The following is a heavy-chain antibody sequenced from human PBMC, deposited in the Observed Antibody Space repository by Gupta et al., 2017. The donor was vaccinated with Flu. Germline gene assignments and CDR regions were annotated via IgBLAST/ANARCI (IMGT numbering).Heavy chain of an antibody. Sequence: SGFSFSDQYMDWVRQAPGKGLEWVARIRSKSTGYTTAYAASVQGRFTMSRDDSRNSLYLQVNSLKTEDTAVYYCARGDVQRWGQGTLVTVYS. J-gene: IGHJ1*01. CDR3: ARGDVQR. V-gene: IGHV3-72*01. CDR1: GFSFSDQY. CDR2: IRSKSTGYTT.